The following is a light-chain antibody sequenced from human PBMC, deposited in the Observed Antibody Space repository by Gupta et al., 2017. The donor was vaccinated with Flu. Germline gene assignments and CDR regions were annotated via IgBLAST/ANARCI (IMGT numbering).Light chain of an antibody. CDR2: ENN. J-gene: IGLJ3*02. CDR3: QYYDSKTWV. Sequence: NFMLTQPHSVSQSPGKTVTISCTRSSGSIANNYGQWYQQRPGCAPTTLIYENNQRPSGVTDRLSGSIDSYSNSDSLKISGLKTEDEADYHCQYYDSKTWVLGGGTKLTVL. CDR1: SGSIANNY. V-gene: IGLV6-57*03.